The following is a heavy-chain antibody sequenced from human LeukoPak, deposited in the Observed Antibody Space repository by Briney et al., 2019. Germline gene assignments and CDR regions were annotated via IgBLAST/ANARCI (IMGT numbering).Heavy chain of an antibody. V-gene: IGHV4-38-2*02. CDR1: GYSISSGYY. D-gene: IGHD3-22*01. CDR2: IYHSGST. CDR3: ARGYYDSSGPVFAFDI. Sequence: SETLSLTCTVSGYSISSGYYWGWIRQPPGKGLEWIGSIYHSGSTSYNPSLKSRVTISVDTSKNQFSLKLSSVTAADTAMYYCARGYYDSSGPVFAFDIWGQGTMVTVSP. J-gene: IGHJ3*02.